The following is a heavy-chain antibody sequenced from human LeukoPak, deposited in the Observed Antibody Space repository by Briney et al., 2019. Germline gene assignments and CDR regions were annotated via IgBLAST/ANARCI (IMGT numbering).Heavy chain of an antibody. Sequence: SETLSLTCAVYGGSFSGYYWSWIRQPPGKGPEWIGEINHSGSTNYNPSLKSRVTISVDTSKNQFSLKLSSVTAADTAVYYCARELTGYPYFDYWGQGTLVTVSS. CDR2: INHSGST. CDR3: ARELTGYPYFDY. CDR1: GGSFSGYY. V-gene: IGHV4-34*01. J-gene: IGHJ4*02. D-gene: IGHD3-9*01.